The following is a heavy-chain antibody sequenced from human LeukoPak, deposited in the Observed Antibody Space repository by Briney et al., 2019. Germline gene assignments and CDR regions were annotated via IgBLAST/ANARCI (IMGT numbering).Heavy chain of an antibody. Sequence: PGGSLRLSCAASGFSFSSFAMTWVRQAPGKGLEWVSAISGSGGSTYYADSVKGRFTISRDNSKNTLYLQMNSLRAEDTAVYYCAKDLVMVRGVSGDYWGQGTLVTVSS. V-gene: IGHV3-23*01. CDR3: AKDLVMVRGVSGDY. D-gene: IGHD3-10*01. CDR1: GFSFSSFA. CDR2: ISGSGGST. J-gene: IGHJ4*02.